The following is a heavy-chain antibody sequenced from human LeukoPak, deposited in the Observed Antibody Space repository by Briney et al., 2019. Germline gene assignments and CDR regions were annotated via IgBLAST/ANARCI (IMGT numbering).Heavy chain of an antibody. D-gene: IGHD3-22*01. CDR3: ATTYYETSGYYYKIAGWYFDL. J-gene: IGHJ2*01. V-gene: IGHV1-24*01. Sequence: ASVTVSCKVSGDTLNELSMHWVRQAPGKGLEWMGGSDPEDGEITYAQKFQGRVTMTEDTSTDTAYMELSSLKSEDTAVYYCATTYYETSGYYYKIAGWYFDLWGRGTLVTVPS. CDR2: SDPEDGEI. CDR1: GDTLNELS.